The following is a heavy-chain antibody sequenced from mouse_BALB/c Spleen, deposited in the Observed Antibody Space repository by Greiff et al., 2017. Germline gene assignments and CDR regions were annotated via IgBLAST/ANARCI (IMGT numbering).Heavy chain of an antibody. CDR1: GFSLTGYG. Sequence: VQLKESGPGLVAPSQSLSITCTVSGFSLTGYGVNWVRQPPGKGLEWLGMIWGDGSTDYNSALKSRLSISKDNSKSQVFLKMNSLQTDDTARYYCARAPGAYAMDYWGQGTSVTVSS. CDR2: IWGDGST. CDR3: ARAPGAYAMDY. J-gene: IGHJ4*01. V-gene: IGHV2-6-7*01.